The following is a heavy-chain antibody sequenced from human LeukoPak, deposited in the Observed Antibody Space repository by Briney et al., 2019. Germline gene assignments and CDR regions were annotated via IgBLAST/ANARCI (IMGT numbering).Heavy chain of an antibody. Sequence: PSETLSLTCAVYGGSFSGCYWSWIRQPPGKGLEWLGEINHSGSTNYNPSLKSRVTMSVDTSKNQFSLKLSSVTAADTAVYYCASGEVVAPADADVTSGLDVWGQGTTVTVSS. D-gene: IGHD2-2*01. V-gene: IGHV4-34*01. CDR3: ASGEVVAPADADVTSGLDV. CDR2: INHSGST. CDR1: GGSFSGCY. J-gene: IGHJ6*02.